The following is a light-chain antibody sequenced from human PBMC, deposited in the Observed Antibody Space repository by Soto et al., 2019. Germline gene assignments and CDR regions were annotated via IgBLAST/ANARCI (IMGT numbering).Light chain of an antibody. CDR2: DAS. CDR3: QQYNSFAPYS. CDR1: QSISFW. Sequence: DIQMTQSPSTLSASVGDRVTITCRSSQSISFWLAWCQQKPGKAPKLLIYDASTLYSGVPSRFSGSRSGTEFTLTISSLQPDDFASYYCQQYNSFAPYSFGQGTKLEI. J-gene: IGKJ2*03. V-gene: IGKV1-5*01.